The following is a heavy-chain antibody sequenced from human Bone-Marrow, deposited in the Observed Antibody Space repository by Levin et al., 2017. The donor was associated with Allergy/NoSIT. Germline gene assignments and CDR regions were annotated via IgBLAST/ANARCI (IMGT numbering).Heavy chain of an antibody. Sequence: GASVKVSCKASGGTFSSYAISWVRQAPGQGLEWMGGIIPIFGTANYAQKFQGRVTITADESTSTAYMELSSLRSEDTAVYYCARLSITMVQGPPARRGEHKNWFDPWGQGTLVTVSS. J-gene: IGHJ5*02. CDR3: ARLSITMVQGPPARRGEHKNWFDP. V-gene: IGHV1-69*13. CDR1: GGTFSSYA. CDR2: IIPIFGTA. D-gene: IGHD3-10*01.